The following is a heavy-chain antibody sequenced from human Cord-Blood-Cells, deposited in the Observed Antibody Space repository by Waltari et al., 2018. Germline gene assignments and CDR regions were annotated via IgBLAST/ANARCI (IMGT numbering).Heavy chain of an antibody. CDR1: GFTFSSYA. Sequence: QVQLVESGGGVVQPGRSLRLSCAASGFTFSSYAMHWFRQAPGKGLEWVAVISYDGSNKYYADSVKGRFTISRDNSKNTLYMQMNSLRAEDTAVYYCARERRAAYNWFDPWGQGTLVTVSS. D-gene: IGHD6-13*01. CDR3: ARERRAAYNWFDP. V-gene: IGHV3-30*04. CDR2: ISYDGSNK. J-gene: IGHJ5*02.